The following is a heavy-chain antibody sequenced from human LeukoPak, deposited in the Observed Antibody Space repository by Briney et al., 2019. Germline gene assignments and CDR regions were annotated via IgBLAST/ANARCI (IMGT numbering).Heavy chain of an antibody. CDR3: ARDAGYDRFDY. V-gene: IGHV3-7*05. Sequence: GGSLRLSCVDSGFTFSRSWMTWVRQAPGKGLEWVANIHEDGSVQNYVDSAKGRFTISRDNPKSTLYLEMNSLRAEDTAVYYCARDAGYDRFDYWGQGTLVTVSS. J-gene: IGHJ4*02. CDR1: GFTFSRSW. D-gene: IGHD3-22*01. CDR2: IHEDGSVQ.